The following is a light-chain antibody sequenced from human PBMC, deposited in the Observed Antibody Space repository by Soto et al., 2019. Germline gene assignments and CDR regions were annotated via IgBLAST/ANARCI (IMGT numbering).Light chain of an antibody. CDR1: SSNIGNNY. J-gene: IGLJ2*01. CDR3: GTWDSSLSAVV. CDR2: GNN. Sequence: QSVLTQPPSVSAAPGQKVTISCSGSSSNIGNNYVSWYQQLPGTAPKLLISGNNKRPSGIPDRFSGSKSGTSATLGITGLQTGDEADYYCGTWDSSLSAVVFGGGTQLTVL. V-gene: IGLV1-51*01.